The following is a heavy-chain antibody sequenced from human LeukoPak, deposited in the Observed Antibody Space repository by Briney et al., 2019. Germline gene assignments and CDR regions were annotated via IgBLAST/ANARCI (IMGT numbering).Heavy chain of an antibody. CDR2: IDTSGDT. CDR3: AMIEQVVSNVEGGY. CDR1: GFTFSNND. V-gene: IGHV3-13*01. D-gene: IGHD6-6*01. Sequence: GGSLRLSCAASGFTFSNNDMHWVRQGPGKGLEWVSAIDTSGDTYYPGSVKGRFTISRENAKNILYLQMNSLRVGDTAVYYCAMIEQVVSNVEGGYWGQGTLVTVSS. J-gene: IGHJ4*02.